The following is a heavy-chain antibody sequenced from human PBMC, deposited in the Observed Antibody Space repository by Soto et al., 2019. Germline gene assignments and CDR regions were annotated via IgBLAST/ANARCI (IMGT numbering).Heavy chain of an antibody. CDR1: GFAFSSHP. D-gene: IGHD3-3*02. CDR2: ISDGGDLT. V-gene: IGHV3-23*04. Sequence: VQLVESGGGLAQPGGSLRLSCAASGFAFSSHPMSWVRQAPEKGLEWVSGISDGGDLTYNADSVKGRFTISRDNSKDTLYMQMNSQRAEDTAINYWARRIIGSSRAFDSWGQGTMVTVSS. CDR3: ARRIIGSSRAFDS. J-gene: IGHJ3*01.